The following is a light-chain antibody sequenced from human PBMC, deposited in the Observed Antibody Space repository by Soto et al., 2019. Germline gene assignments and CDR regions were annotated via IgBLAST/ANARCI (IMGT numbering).Light chain of an antibody. CDR2: RTN. Sequence: QSVLTQPPSVSGAPGQRVTISCTGSSSNIGTGYDVHWYQQLPGAAPKLLIFRTNNRPSGVPDRFSGSRSGSSASLAITGLQAEDEAVYHCQSYDSSLGGLGVFGGGIKLTVL. J-gene: IGLJ2*01. CDR3: QSYDSSLGGLGV. CDR1: SSNIGTGYD. V-gene: IGLV1-40*01.